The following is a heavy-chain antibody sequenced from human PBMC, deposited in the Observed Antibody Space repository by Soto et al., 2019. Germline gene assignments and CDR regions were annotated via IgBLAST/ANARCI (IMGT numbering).Heavy chain of an antibody. CDR2: IWYDGSNK. J-gene: IGHJ6*02. CDR3: ARDLVGYCISTSCYFFDYYYGMDV. V-gene: IGHV3-33*01. Sequence: GGSLILSCAASGVTFSSYGMHWVRQAPGKGLEWVAVIWYDGSNKYYADSVKGRFTISRDNSKITLYLQMNSLRAEDTAVYYCARDLVGYCISTSCYFFDYYYGMDVWGQGTTVTVSS. CDR1: GVTFSSYG. D-gene: IGHD2-2*01.